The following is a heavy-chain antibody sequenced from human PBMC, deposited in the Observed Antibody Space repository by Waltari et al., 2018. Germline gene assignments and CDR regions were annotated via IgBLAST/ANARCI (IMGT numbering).Heavy chain of an antibody. D-gene: IGHD1-1*01. CDR2: IYYSGST. CDR3: AMEKMNSFYYYYGMDV. Sequence: QLQLQESGPGLVKPSETLSLTCTVSGGSISSSSYYWGWIRPPPGKGLEWIGSIYYSGSTYYNPSLKSRVTISVDTSKNQFSLKLSSVTAADTAVYYCAMEKMNSFYYYYGMDVWGQGTTVTVSS. CDR1: GGSISSSSYY. J-gene: IGHJ6*02. V-gene: IGHV4-39*01.